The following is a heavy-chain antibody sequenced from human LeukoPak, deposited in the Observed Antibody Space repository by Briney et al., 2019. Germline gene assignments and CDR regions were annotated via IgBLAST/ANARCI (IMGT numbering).Heavy chain of an antibody. J-gene: IGHJ4*02. D-gene: IGHD1-26*01. V-gene: IGHV4-59*01. Sequence: PSETLSLTCTVSGGSISSYYWSWIRQPPGKGLEWIGYIYYSGNTNYNPSLTSRLTISVDTSKNQFSLRLSSVTAADTAVYYCARVGSGNFDYWGQGTLVTVSS. CDR2: IYYSGNT. CDR3: ARVGSGNFDY. CDR1: GGSISSYY.